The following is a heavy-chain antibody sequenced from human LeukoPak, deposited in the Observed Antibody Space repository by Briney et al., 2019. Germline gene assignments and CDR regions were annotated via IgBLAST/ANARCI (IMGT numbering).Heavy chain of an antibody. J-gene: IGHJ6*03. D-gene: IGHD6-19*01. CDR2: IRSKANSYAT. Sequence: PGGSLRLSCAASGFTFSGSARHWVRQASGKGLEWVGRIRSKANSYATAYAASVKGRFTISRDDSKNTAYLQMNSLKSEDTAVYYCSRSGRIVVTGTGLRFDYHYMDVWGKGTTVTISS. V-gene: IGHV3-73*01. CDR3: SRSGRIVVTGTGLRFDYHYMDV. CDR1: GFTFSGSA.